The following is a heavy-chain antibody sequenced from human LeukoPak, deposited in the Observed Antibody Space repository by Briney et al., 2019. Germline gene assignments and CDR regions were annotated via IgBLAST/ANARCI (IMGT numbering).Heavy chain of an antibody. Sequence: MPSETLSLTCTVSGGSISSSYYYWGWIRQPPGKGLEWIGSIYSSGSTYYNPSLKSRVTISVDTSKNQFSLKLSSVTAADTAVYYCAREAKDSITIFGVTNDAFDIWGQGTMVTVSS. J-gene: IGHJ3*02. CDR1: GGSISSSYYY. CDR3: AREAKDSITIFGVTNDAFDI. V-gene: IGHV4-39*07. D-gene: IGHD3-3*01. CDR2: IYSSGST.